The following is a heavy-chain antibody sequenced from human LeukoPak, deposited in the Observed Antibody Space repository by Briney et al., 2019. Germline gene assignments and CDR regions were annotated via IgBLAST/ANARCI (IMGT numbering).Heavy chain of an antibody. V-gene: IGHV3-15*01. Sequence: GGSLRLSCAASGFTFSSYAMSWVRQAPGKGLEWVGRIKSKTDGGTTDYAAPVKGRFTISRDDSKNTLYLQMNSLKTEDTAVYYCTTDRIMITFGGVIVMSYWGQGTLVTVSS. D-gene: IGHD3-16*02. CDR1: GFTFSSYA. J-gene: IGHJ4*02. CDR3: TTDRIMITFGGVIVMSY. CDR2: IKSKTDGGTT.